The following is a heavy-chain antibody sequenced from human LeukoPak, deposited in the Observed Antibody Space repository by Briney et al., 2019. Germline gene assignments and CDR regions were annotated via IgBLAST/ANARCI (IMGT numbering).Heavy chain of an antibody. CDR1: GFTFSSYG. CDR2: IWYDGSKK. J-gene: IGHJ3*02. V-gene: IGHV3-33*01. D-gene: IGHD2-8*01. Sequence: PGGSLRLSCAASGFTFSSYGMHWVRQAPGKGLEWVAVIWYDGSKKYYADSVKGRFTISRDNSKNTLYLQMNSLRAEDTAVYYCARVRTNGVWDDAFDIWGQGTMVTVSS. CDR3: ARVRTNGVWDDAFDI.